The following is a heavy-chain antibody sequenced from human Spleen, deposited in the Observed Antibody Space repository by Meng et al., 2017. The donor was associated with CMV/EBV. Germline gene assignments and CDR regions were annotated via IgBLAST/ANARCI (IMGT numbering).Heavy chain of an antibody. J-gene: IGHJ6*02. Sequence: ASVKVSCKASGYTFTSYGISWVRQAPGQGLEWMGWISPYNGNIHYAQKLQGRVIMTTDASTSTAYMELRSLRSDDTAVYYCARNGGRGDYYYAMDVWGQGTTVTVSS. CDR1: GYTFTSYG. CDR2: ISPYNGNI. D-gene: IGHD3-16*01. V-gene: IGHV1-18*01. CDR3: ARNGGRGDYYYAMDV.